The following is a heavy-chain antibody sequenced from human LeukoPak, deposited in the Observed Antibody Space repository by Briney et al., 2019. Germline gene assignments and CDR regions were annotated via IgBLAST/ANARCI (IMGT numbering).Heavy chain of an antibody. CDR2: IYYSGST. Sequence: SGTLSLTCTVSGGSISSSSYYWGWIRQPPGKGLEWIGSIYYSGSTYYNPSLKSRVTISVDTSKNQFSLKLSSVTAADTAVYYCARGRGYSYGPPDYWGQGTLVTVSS. CDR3: ARGRGYSYGPPDY. J-gene: IGHJ4*02. CDR1: GGSISSSSYY. D-gene: IGHD5-18*01. V-gene: IGHV4-39*07.